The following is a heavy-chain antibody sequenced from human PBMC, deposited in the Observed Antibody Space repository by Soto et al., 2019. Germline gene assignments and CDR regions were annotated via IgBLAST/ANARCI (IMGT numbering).Heavy chain of an antibody. CDR3: TRTVLSPQQLIDF. J-gene: IGHJ4*02. Sequence: GGSLRLSCAASGFTFSSFGMHWVRQAPGKGLEWVAVIWSDGRDKYYGDSVKGRFNIFRDNSKNTLYLQMNSLRVEDTAVYYCTRTVLSPQQLIDFWVQGSQFTVSS. V-gene: IGHV3-33*01. D-gene: IGHD2-2*01. CDR1: GFTFSSFG. CDR2: IWSDGRDK.